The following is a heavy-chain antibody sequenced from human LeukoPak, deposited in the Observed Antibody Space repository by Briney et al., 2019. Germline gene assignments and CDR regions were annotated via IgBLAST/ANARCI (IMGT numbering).Heavy chain of an antibody. V-gene: IGHV4-59*01. D-gene: IGHD1-1*01. CDR1: GGSIRSSF. CDR3: ARDVAEDVDNGEYGWFDP. Sequence: PSETLSLTCTVSGGSIRSSFWNWIRQPPGKGLEWIGDMYHSGSYNYNPSLRSRVSMSVDRSKNQISLKLTSVSAADTAVYYCARDVAEDVDNGEYGWFDPWGEGTLVSASS. J-gene: IGHJ5*02. CDR2: MYHSGSY.